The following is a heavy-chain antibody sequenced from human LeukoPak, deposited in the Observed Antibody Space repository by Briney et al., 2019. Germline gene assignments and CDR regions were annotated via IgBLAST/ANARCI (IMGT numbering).Heavy chain of an antibody. CDR3: ARDFDMGITPGDDFDF. CDR2: IKEDGTYT. D-gene: IGHD3-9*01. V-gene: IGHV3-74*03. Sequence: GGSLRLSCAASGVTSSSYSMYWVRQTPGEGLVWVSHIKEDGTYTKYADSVKGRFTISRDNARKTVFLQMNSLRAEHTAVYYCARDFDMGITPGDDFDFWGQGTLVTVSS. CDR1: GVTSSSYS. J-gene: IGHJ4*02.